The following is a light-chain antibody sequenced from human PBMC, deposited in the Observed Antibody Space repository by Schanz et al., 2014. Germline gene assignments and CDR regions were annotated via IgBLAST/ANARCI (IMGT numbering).Light chain of an antibody. CDR2: EVS. V-gene: IGLV2-14*01. J-gene: IGLJ1*01. Sequence: QSALSQPASVSGSPGQSITISCTGTSSDVGGYNYVSWYQQHPGKAPKLMIFEVSKRPSSVSTRFSGSKSGNTASLTISGLQAEDEADYYCCSYAGSYVFGTGTKLTVL. CDR3: CSYAGSYV. CDR1: SSDVGGYNY.